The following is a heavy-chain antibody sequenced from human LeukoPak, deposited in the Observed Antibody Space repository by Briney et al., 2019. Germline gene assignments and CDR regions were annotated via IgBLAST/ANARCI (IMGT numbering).Heavy chain of an antibody. J-gene: IGHJ4*02. D-gene: IGHD3-3*01. CDR1: GFTFSRYA. CDR3: ARDGGYDFWSGYYQDY. Sequence: RAGGSLRLSCATSGFTFSRYAMHWSGRVPGKGWKGLAFTSFVPNIGSNKYYADSVKGRFTISRDNSKNTLYLQMNSLRAEDTAVYYCARDGGYDFWSGYYQDYWGQGTLVTVSS. V-gene: IGHV3-30-3*01. CDR2: TSFVPNIGSNK.